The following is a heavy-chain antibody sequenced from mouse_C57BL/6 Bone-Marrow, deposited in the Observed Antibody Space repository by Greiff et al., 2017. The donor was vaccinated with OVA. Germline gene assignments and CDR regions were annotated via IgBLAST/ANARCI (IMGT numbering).Heavy chain of an antibody. D-gene: IGHD1-1*01. CDR2: IYPSDSET. J-gene: IGHJ2*01. Sequence: VQLQQPGAELVRPGSSVKLSCKASGYTFTSYWMDWVKQRPGQGLEWIGNIYPSDSETHYNQKFKDKATLTVDKSSSTAYMQLSSLTSEDSAVYYCARWDYYGIRGYWGQGTTLTVSS. V-gene: IGHV1-61*01. CDR1: GYTFTSYW. CDR3: ARWDYYGIRGY.